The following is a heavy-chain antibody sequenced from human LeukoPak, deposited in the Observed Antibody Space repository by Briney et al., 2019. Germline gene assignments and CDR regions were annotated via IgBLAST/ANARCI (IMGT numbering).Heavy chain of an antibody. CDR1: GGSLSSRSHY. J-gene: IGHJ4*02. CDR2: LSNSGNT. D-gene: IGHD1-1*01. CDR3: VRWTVGTTEDS. V-gene: IGHV4-39*01. Sequence: PSETLSLTCTVSGGSLSSRSHYWGWIRQPPGQGLEWIGSLSNSGNTYYNPSLKSRVTISVDTSKNEFSLKLSSVTAADTAVYYCVRWTVGTTEDSWGQGTLVTVSS.